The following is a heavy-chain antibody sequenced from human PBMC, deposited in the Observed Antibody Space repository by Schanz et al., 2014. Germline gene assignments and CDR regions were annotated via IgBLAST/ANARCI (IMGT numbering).Heavy chain of an antibody. V-gene: IGHV1-46*03. J-gene: IGHJ4*02. Sequence: QVQLVQSGTQVKKPGASVKVSCKASGYTLSAYSLHWVRQAPGQGLEWLGIVNPSVRGTHFAREFQGRVTVTSYTSTSTVYMELSGLRSEDTAVYYCAGAFDSSGYYFDYWGQGTLVTVSS. CDR2: VNPSVRGT. D-gene: IGHD3-22*01. CDR3: AGAFDSSGYYFDY. CDR1: GYTLSAYS.